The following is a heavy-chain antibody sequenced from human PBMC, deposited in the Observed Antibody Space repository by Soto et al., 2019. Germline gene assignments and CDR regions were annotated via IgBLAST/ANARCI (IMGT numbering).Heavy chain of an antibody. D-gene: IGHD4-4*01. CDR2: IIPIFGTA. Sequence: GASVKVSCKASGGTFSSYAISWVRQAPGQGLEWTGGIIPIFGTANYAQKFQGRVTITADESTSTAYMELSSLRSEDTAVYYCAIDITVTTFYYYYGMDVWGQGTTVTVSS. CDR3: AIDITVTTFYYYYGMDV. CDR1: GGTFSSYA. J-gene: IGHJ6*02. V-gene: IGHV1-69*13.